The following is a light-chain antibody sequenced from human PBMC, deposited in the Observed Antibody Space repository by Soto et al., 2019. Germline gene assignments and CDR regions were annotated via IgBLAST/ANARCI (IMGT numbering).Light chain of an antibody. J-gene: IGKJ4*01. Sequence: DIQMTQSPSSLSASVGDRVTITCRASQNIDRSLAWYQQKSDKAPKSLIYGASSLQSGVPSRFSGSGSGTDFTLSISSLHPEDFATYDCQQYHSYPTFGGGTKVEIQ. CDR1: QNIDRS. V-gene: IGKV1D-16*01. CDR2: GAS. CDR3: QQYHSYPT.